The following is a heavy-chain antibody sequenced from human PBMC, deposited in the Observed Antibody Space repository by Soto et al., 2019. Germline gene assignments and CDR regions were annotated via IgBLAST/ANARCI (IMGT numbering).Heavy chain of an antibody. CDR1: GFTFTSYE. Sequence: PGGSLRLSCAASGFTFTSYEMHWVRQAPGKGLEWVAIISYDGSNKYYADSVKGRFTMSRDNSRNTLDLQMDSLRVGDTAVYYCARRSKLCFYAYGVWG. CDR2: ISYDGSNK. D-gene: IGHD5-12*01. CDR3: ARRSKLCFYAYGV. J-gene: IGHJ6*02. V-gene: IGHV3-30-3*01.